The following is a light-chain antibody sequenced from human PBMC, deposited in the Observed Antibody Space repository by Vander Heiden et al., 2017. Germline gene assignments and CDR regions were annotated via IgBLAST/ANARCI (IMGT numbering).Light chain of an antibody. CDR3: AAWDDSLNGPNVV. V-gene: IGLV1-44*01. CDR2: SNN. CDR1: SSNIGSNT. J-gene: IGLJ2*01. Sequence: QSVLTQPPSASGTPGQRVTISCSGSSSNIGSNTVNWYQQLPGTAPKLLIYSNNQRPSGVPDRLSGSKSGTSASLAISGLQSEDEADYYCAAWDDSLNGPNVVFGGGTKLTVL.